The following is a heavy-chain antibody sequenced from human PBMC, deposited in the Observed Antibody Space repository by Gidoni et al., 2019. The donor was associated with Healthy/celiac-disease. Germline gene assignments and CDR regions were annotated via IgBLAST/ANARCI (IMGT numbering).Heavy chain of an antibody. CDR1: GFTFSSYG. CDR2: ISYDGSNK. CDR3: ARVFGGSGSEDY. D-gene: IGHD6-19*01. Sequence: QVQLVESGGGVVQPGRSLRLSCAASGFTFSSYGMHWVRQAPGKGLEWVAVISYDGSNKYYADAVKGRFTISRDNSKNTLYLQMNSLRAEDTAVYYCARVFGGSGSEDYWGQGTLVTVSS. V-gene: IGHV3-30*03. J-gene: IGHJ4*02.